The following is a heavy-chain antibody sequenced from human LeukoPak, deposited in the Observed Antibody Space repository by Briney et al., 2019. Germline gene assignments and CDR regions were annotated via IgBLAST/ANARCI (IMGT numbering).Heavy chain of an antibody. D-gene: IGHD5-18*01. CDR2: FYSGGST. Sequence: PGGCLRLSCAASGFTVSSHYINWVRQAPGNGLEWVSVFYSGGSTFYADSVKGRFTMSRDTPKNTLDLQMNSLRDDNTAVYYCASGFNFGRFENWGQRRLVTVSS. J-gene: IGHJ4*02. V-gene: IGHV3-53*01. CDR3: ASGFNFGRFEN. CDR1: GFTVSSHY.